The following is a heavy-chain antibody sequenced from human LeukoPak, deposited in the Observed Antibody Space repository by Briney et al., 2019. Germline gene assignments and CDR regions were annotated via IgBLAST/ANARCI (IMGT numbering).Heavy chain of an antibody. CDR2: IYTSGST. CDR1: GGSISSGSYY. Sequence: SQTLSLTCTVSGGSISSGSYYWSWIRQPAGKGLEWIGRIYTSGSTNYNPSLKSRVTISVDTSKNQFSLKLSSVTAADTAVYYCARASGYSYGAFDYWGQGTLVTVSS. V-gene: IGHV4-61*02. D-gene: IGHD5-18*01. CDR3: ARASGYSYGAFDY. J-gene: IGHJ4*02.